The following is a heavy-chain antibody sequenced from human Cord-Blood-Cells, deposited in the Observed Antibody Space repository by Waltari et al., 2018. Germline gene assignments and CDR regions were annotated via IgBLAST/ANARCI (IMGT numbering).Heavy chain of an antibody. CDR1: GFTFSSTS. J-gene: IGHJ3*02. D-gene: IGHD2-8*01. Sequence: EVQLVESGGGLVKPGGSLRLSCGASGFTFSSTSMNWVRQAPGTGLEWVSSIISSSSDIYYADSVKGRFTISRDNAKNSLYLQMNSLRAEDTAVYYCARGVGYCTNGVCYAFDIWGQGTMVTVSS. V-gene: IGHV3-21*01. CDR3: ARGVGYCTNGVCYAFDI. CDR2: IISSSSDI.